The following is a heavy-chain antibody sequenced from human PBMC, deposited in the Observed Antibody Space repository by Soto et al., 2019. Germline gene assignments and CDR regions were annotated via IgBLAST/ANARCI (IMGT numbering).Heavy chain of an antibody. D-gene: IGHD2-15*01. CDR1: GGCFSGYY. J-gene: IGHJ3*02. Sequence: PSETRSLTCAVYGGCFSGYYWTWIRQPPGKGLEWIGEVSHSGTTNYNPSLKSRVTISIDTSKNQFSLKLSSVTAADTAVYYCARQVYCXGGSCYSRPYDAFDIWGQGTMVTVSS. CDR3: ARQVYCXGGSCYSRPYDAFDI. CDR2: VSHSGTT. V-gene: IGHV4-34*01.